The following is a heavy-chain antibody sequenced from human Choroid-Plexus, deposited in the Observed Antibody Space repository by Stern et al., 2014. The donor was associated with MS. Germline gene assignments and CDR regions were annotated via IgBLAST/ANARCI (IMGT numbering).Heavy chain of an antibody. Sequence: VQLVESGGGVVQPGRPLRLSCVASGFTFGSCAMHWVRQAPGKGLEWVAGVSYDGSNKSYADSVKGSFTISGDNSQNTLYMQMSNRRPEDTAVYYCAKDRQYLTYFFDHWGQGSLVTVSS. CDR2: VSYDGSNK. CDR3: AKDRQYLTYFFDH. CDR1: GFTFGSCA. J-gene: IGHJ5*02. D-gene: IGHD2/OR15-2a*01. V-gene: IGHV3-30*18.